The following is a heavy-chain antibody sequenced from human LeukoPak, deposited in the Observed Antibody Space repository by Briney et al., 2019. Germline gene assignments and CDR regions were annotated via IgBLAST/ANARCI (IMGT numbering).Heavy chain of an antibody. V-gene: IGHV4-59*01. CDR3: ARLPKRGYSYGLIDS. D-gene: IGHD5-18*01. CDR1: GGSISSYY. CDR2: IYYSGST. J-gene: IGHJ4*02. Sequence: PSETLSLTCTVSGGSISSYYWSWIRQPPGKGLEWIGYIYYSGSTNYNPSLKSRVTISVDTSTNQFSLKLSSVTAADTAVYYCARLPKRGYSYGLIDSWGQGALVTVSS.